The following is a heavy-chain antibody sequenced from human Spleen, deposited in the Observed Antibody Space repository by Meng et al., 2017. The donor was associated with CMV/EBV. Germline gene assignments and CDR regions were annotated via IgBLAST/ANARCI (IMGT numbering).Heavy chain of an antibody. Sequence: SVKVSCKASGGTFSSYTISWVRQAPGQGLEWMGRIIPILGIANYAQKFQGRVTITADKSTSTAYMELSSLRSEDTAVYYCARIEGHIFYYYGMDVWGQGTTVTVSS. V-gene: IGHV1-69*02. CDR3: ARIEGHIFYYYGMDV. CDR2: IIPILGIA. J-gene: IGHJ6*02. CDR1: GGTFSSYT.